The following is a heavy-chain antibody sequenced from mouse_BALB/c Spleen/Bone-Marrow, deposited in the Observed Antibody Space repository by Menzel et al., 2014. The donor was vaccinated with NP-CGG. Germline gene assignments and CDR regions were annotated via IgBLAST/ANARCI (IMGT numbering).Heavy chain of an antibody. CDR1: GYTFTSYW. D-gene: IGHD3-1*01. CDR3: TRGQLGLPSMDY. CDR2: IYAGSGST. V-gene: IGHV1S22*01. J-gene: IGHJ4*01. Sequence: LQQSGSELVRPGASVKLSCKASGYTFTSYWMHWVKQRPGQGLEWIGNIYAGSGSTNYDEKFKSKATLTVDTSSSTAYMQLSSLTSEDSAVCYCTRGQLGLPSMDYWGQGTSVTVSS.